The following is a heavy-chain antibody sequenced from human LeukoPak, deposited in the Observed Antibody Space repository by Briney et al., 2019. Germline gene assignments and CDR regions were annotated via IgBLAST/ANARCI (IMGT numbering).Heavy chain of an antibody. J-gene: IGHJ3*02. CDR3: ARAWGIQLWLRSDAFDI. D-gene: IGHD5-18*01. Sequence: PSETLSLTCTVSGYSISSGYYWGWIRQPPGKGLEWIGSIYHSGSTYYNPSLKSRVTISVDTSKNQSSLKLSSVTAADTAVYYCARAWGIQLWLRSDAFDIWGQGTMVTVSS. CDR2: IYHSGST. CDR1: GYSISSGYY. V-gene: IGHV4-38-2*02.